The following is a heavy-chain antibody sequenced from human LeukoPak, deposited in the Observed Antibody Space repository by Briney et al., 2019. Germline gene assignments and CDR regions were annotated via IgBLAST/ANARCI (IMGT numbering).Heavy chain of an antibody. V-gene: IGHV4-4*07. CDR1: GGFINSYY. CDR2: IYSSGST. J-gene: IGHJ4*02. CDR3: ARGGKATVVTM. D-gene: IGHD4-23*01. Sequence: SETLSLTCTVSGGFINSYYWSWIRQPAGKGLEWIGRIYSSGSTNYNPSLKSRVSMSVDTSKNQFSLKLTSVTAADTAVYYCARGGKATVVTMWGQGVLVTVSS.